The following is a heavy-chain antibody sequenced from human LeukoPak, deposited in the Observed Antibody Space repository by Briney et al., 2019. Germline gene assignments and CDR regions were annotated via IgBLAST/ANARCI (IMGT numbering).Heavy chain of an antibody. CDR2: MNPNSGNT. CDR3: ARNSYSSSWYYYYGMDV. D-gene: IGHD6-13*01. Sequence: ASVKVSFKASGYTFTSYDINWVRQATGQGLAWMGWMNPNSGNTGYAQKFQGRVTMTRNTSISTAYMELSSLRSEDTAVYYCARNSYSSSWYYYYGMDVWGQGTTVTVSS. V-gene: IGHV1-8*01. CDR1: GYTFTSYD. J-gene: IGHJ6*02.